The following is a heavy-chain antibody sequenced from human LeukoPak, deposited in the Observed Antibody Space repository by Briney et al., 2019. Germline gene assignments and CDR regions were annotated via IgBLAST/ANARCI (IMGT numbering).Heavy chain of an antibody. V-gene: IGHV3-53*01. CDR1: GFTVSSNY. D-gene: IGHD6-6*01. CDR2: IYSGGST. J-gene: IGHJ4*02. Sequence: PGGPLRLSCAASGFTVSSNYMSWVRQAPGKGLEWVSVIYSGGSTYYADSVKGRFTISRDNSKNTLYLQMNSLRAEDTAVYYCASRGSSSPFDYWGQGTLVTVSS. CDR3: ASRGSSSPFDY.